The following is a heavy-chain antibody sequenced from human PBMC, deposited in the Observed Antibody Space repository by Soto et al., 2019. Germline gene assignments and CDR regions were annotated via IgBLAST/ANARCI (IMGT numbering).Heavy chain of an antibody. CDR2: IYRGGGT. V-gene: IGHV3-53*01. Sequence: EVQLVESGGGLIQPGGSLRLICAASGLSVTANYMTWVRQAPGKGLEWLSIIYRGGGTYYADSLKGRAIISRDGSRNMVFLQMNSLTAEDAGVYYCARRDDIETFDIWGRGTAVTVSS. J-gene: IGHJ3*02. CDR3: ARRDDIETFDI. CDR1: GLSVTANY.